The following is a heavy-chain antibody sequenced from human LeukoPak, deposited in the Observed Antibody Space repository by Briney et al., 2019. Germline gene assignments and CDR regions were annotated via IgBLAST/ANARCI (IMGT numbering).Heavy chain of an antibody. Sequence: GGSLRLSCAASEFTFSSYSMNWVRQAPGKGLEWVSYITNSGNSKSYADSVKGRFAISRDNTKNSLYLQMNGLRAEDTAVYYCAKGPSSSWYPTFDYWGQGTLVTVSS. CDR1: EFTFSSYS. J-gene: IGHJ4*02. CDR2: ITNSGNSK. CDR3: AKGPSSSWYPTFDY. V-gene: IGHV3-48*01. D-gene: IGHD6-13*01.